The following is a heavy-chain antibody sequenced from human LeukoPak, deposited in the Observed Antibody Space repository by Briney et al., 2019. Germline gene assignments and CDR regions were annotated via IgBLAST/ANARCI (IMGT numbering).Heavy chain of an antibody. V-gene: IGHV3-21*01. Sequence: GGSLRLSCAASGFTFSSYSMNCVRQAPGKGLEWVSSISRGGDYTYSEDSVKGRFTISRDNAKDSLYLQLNSLRAEDTAVYYCARDLMAVAGTGFDYWGQGALVTVSS. CDR2: ISRGGDYT. CDR3: ARDLMAVAGTGFDY. CDR1: GFTFSSYS. D-gene: IGHD6-19*01. J-gene: IGHJ4*02.